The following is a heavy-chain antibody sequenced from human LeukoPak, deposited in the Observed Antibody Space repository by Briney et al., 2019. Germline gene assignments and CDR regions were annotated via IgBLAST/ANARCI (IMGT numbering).Heavy chain of an antibody. D-gene: IGHD6-6*01. V-gene: IGHV3-53*01. Sequence: PGGSLRVSCAASGLTVSSNHMTWVRQVPGKGLEWVSVIYSGDSTDYADSVKGRFTISRDNSKNTVYLQMNSLRAEDTAVYYCARCVAARPSYFDLWGQGTLVTVSS. CDR2: IYSGDST. CDR1: GLTVSSNH. CDR3: ARCVAARPSYFDL. J-gene: IGHJ4*02.